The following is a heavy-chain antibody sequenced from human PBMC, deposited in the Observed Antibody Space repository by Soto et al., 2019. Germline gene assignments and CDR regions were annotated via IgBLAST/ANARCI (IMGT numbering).Heavy chain of an antibody. CDR2: INAGTGNT. J-gene: IGHJ4*02. CDR3: ARDGPTTYYYDSSGYYLDY. Sequence: ASVKVSCKASGYTFTSYAIHWVRQAPGERLEWMGWINAGTGNTKYSQKLEGRVTITRDTSASTAYMELSSLRSEGTAVYYCARDGPTTYYYDSSGYYLDYWGQGTLVTVSS. V-gene: IGHV1-3*01. D-gene: IGHD3-22*01. CDR1: GYTFTSYA.